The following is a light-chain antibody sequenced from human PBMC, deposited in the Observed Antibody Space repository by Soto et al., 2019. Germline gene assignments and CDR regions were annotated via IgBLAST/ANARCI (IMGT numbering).Light chain of an antibody. V-gene: IGKV3-15*01. Sequence: EIVMTQSPGTLSVSPGERATLSCSASQSVSSSLAWYQQRPGQAPRLLIYGASTRATGVPARFSCSGSGTEFTLTITSLQSEDFAVYYCQQYNNWPPYTFGQGTKLQIK. CDR1: QSVSSS. CDR2: GAS. J-gene: IGKJ2*01. CDR3: QQYNNWPPYT.